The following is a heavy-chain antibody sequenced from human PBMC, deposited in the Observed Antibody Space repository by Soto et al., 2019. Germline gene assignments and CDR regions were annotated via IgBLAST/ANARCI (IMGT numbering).Heavy chain of an antibody. CDR3: ARGPSGWFGFDY. D-gene: IGHD6-19*01. CDR2: INSDASTT. V-gene: IGHV3-74*01. CDR1: GFTFSTSW. Sequence: EVQLVESGGGLVQPGGSLRLSCAASGFTFSTSWMHWVRQAAGKGLVWVSRINSDASTTNYADSVKGRFTISSDNAKNTLYLQMDSLTAEDTDVYYCARGPSGWFGFDYWGQGTLVTVSS. J-gene: IGHJ4*02.